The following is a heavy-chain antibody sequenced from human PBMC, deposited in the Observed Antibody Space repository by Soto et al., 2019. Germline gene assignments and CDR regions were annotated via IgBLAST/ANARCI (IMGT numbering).Heavy chain of an antibody. CDR1: GFTFSTYA. D-gene: IGHD1-26*01. Sequence: EVQLLESGGGLVQPGGSLRLSCAASGFTFSTYAISLVRQAPGKGLEWVSSITNTGDGTYYADAVKGRLIISRDNSKNTQHIQMNRLRAEDTAVYSCTKGEHGVFYYYYMDAWSKGTTVTVS. J-gene: IGHJ6*03. V-gene: IGHV3-23*01. CDR3: TKGEHGVFYYYYMDA. CDR2: ITNTGDGT.